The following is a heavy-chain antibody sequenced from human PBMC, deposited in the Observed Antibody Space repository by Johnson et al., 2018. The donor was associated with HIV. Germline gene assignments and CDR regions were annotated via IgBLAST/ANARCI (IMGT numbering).Heavy chain of an antibody. D-gene: IGHD4-23*01. CDR3: ARPRTTVLTPRLDAFDM. V-gene: IGHV3-7*01. CDR2: IKQDGSEK. Sequence: VQLVESGGGLVQPGGSLRLSCAASGFTFSSYWMSWVRQAPGKGLEWVANIKQDGSEKYYVDSVKGRLTISRDNAKNSLYLQMNSLRTEDTAVYYCARPRTTVLTPRLDAFDMWGQGTVVTVSS. CDR1: GFTFSSYW. J-gene: IGHJ3*02.